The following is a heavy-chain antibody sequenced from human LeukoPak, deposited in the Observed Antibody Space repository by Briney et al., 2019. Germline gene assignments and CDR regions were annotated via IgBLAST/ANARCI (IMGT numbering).Heavy chain of an antibody. D-gene: IGHD6-13*01. J-gene: IGHJ4*02. CDR2: VSPGSGGT. CDR1: GYRFTDYY. CDR3: ASGLNSRSTSC. V-gene: IGHV1-2*02. Sequence: ASVKVSCKASGYRFTDYYVHWVRQAPGQGLEWMGRVSPGSGGTNYAQKFQGRVTMTTDTTISTAYMELSRLRSDDTAVYYCASGLNSRSTSCWGQGTRVTVSS.